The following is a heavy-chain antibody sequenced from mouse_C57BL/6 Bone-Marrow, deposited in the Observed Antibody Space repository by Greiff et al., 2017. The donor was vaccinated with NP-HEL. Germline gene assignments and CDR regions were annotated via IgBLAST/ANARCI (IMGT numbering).Heavy chain of an antibody. CDR1: GYSITSGYY. D-gene: IGHD3-1*01. Sequence: EVKLMESGPGLVKPSQSLSLTCSVTGYSITSGYYWNWIRQFPGNKLEWMGYISYDGSNNYNPSLKNRISITRDTSKNQFFLKLNSVTTEDTATYYCARDRTGLYYFDYWGQGTTLTVSS. CDR3: ARDRTGLYYFDY. V-gene: IGHV3-6*01. CDR2: ISYDGSN. J-gene: IGHJ2*01.